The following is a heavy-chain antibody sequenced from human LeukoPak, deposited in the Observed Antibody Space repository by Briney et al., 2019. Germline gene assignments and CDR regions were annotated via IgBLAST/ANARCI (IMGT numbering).Heavy chain of an antibody. CDR1: GGSISSYY. CDR2: IYYSGST. CDR3: ARLGYGSGSYLPYYFDY. D-gene: IGHD3-10*01. V-gene: IGHV4-59*08. J-gene: IGHJ4*02. Sequence: SETLSLTCTVSGGSISSYYWSWIRQPPGKGLEWIGYIYYSGSTNYNPSLKSRVTISVDTSKNQFSPKLSSVTAADTAVYYCARLGYGSGSYLPYYFDYWGQGTLVTVSS.